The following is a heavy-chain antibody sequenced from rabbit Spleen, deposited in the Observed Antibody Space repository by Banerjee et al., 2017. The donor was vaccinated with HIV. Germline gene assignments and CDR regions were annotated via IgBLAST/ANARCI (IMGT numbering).Heavy chain of an antibody. J-gene: IGHJ6*01. CDR1: GFSFSSNCD. CDR2: IYTGNGKN. Sequence: VESGGGLVKPGASLTLTCTASGFSFSSNCDMCWVRQAPGKGLDWIACIYTGNGKNYYASWAKGRFTISKTSSTTVPLQVTSLTAADTATYFCARGSAAMTMVITGYYLSLWGQGTLVTVS. V-gene: IGHV1S40*01. D-gene: IGHD2-1*01. CDR3: ARGSAAMTMVITGYYLSL.